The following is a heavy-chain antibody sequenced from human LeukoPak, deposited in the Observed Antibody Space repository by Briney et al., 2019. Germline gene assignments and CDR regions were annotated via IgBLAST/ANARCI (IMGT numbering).Heavy chain of an antibody. CDR1: GFTFSSYD. V-gene: IGHV3-13*04. CDR3: ARGGSGSYFGGVFDFDP. D-gene: IGHD3-10*01. CDR2: ICTAGDT. Sequence: GGALRHSCADPGFTFSSYDMHWVRQAPGKGLEWVSDICTAGDTYYPGSVKGRFTISRANAKNSLYLQMNSLRAGDTAVYYCARGGSGSYFGGVFDFDPWGQGTLVTVSS. J-gene: IGHJ5*02.